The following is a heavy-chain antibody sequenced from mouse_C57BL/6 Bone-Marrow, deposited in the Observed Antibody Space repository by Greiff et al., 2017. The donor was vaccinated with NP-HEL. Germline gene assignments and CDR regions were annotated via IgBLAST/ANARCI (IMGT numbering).Heavy chain of an antibody. CDR2: ISDGGSYT. Sequence: EVHLVESGGGLVKPGGSLKLSCAASGFTFSSYAMSWVRQTPEKRLEWVATISDGGSYTYYPDNVKGRFTISRDNAKNNLYLQMSHLKSEDTAMYYCARDSLRRLDYWGQGTTLTVSS. V-gene: IGHV5-4*01. D-gene: IGHD1-1*01. CDR3: ARDSLRRLDY. CDR1: GFTFSSYA. J-gene: IGHJ2*01.